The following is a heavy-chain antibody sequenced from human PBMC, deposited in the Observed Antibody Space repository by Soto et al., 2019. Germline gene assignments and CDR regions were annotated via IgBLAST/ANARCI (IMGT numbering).Heavy chain of an antibody. D-gene: IGHD6-19*01. CDR1: GGSISSSSYY. V-gene: IGHV4-39*01. Sequence: QLHLQESGPGLVKPSETLSLTCTVSGGSISSSSYYWGWIRQPPGKGLEWIGSIYYTGITHYNPSLKSRATISIDTSKNQFSLNLNSVTATDTAVYYCARPVRQDTVAGNYWGQGTLVTVSS. CDR2: IYYTGIT. CDR3: ARPVRQDTVAGNY. J-gene: IGHJ4*02.